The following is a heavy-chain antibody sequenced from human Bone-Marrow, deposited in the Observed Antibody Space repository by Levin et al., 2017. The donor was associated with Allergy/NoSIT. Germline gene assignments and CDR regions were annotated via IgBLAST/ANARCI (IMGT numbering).Heavy chain of an antibody. CDR1: GGTFSSYA. J-gene: IGHJ6*03. D-gene: IGHD2-2*01. CDR3: ARNNDCSSTSCYEDYYYYYMDV. Sequence: GGSLRLSCKASGGTFSSYAISWVRQAPGQGLEWMGGIIPIFGTANYAQKFQGRVTITADKSTSTAYMELSSLRSEDTAVYYCARNNDCSSTSCYEDYYYYYMDVWGKGTTVTVSS. CDR2: IIPIFGTA. V-gene: IGHV1-69*06.